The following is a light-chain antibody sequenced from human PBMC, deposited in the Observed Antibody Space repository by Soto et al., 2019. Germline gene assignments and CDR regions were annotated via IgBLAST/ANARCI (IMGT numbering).Light chain of an antibody. CDR2: EVS. CDR1: NSDVGGYNY. V-gene: IGLV2-14*01. J-gene: IGLJ1*01. CDR3: SSYTSISTLYV. Sequence: ALTQPASVSGSPGQSITISCTGTNSDVGGYNYVSWYQQHPGKAPELMIYEVSHRPSGVSNRFSGSKSDNTASLTISGLQAEDEADYYCSSYTSISTLYVFGTGTKVTV.